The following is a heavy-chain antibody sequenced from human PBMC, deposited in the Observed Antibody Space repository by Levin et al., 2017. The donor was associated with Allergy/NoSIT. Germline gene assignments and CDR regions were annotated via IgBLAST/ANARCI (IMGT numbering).Heavy chain of an antibody. V-gene: IGHV3-7*01. CDR2: IKQDGSEK. D-gene: IGHD4-23*01. Sequence: GEFLKISCAASGFTFSTYWMSWVRQAPGKGLEWVANIKQDGSEKYYVDSVKGRFTISSDNAKNSVSLQMNSLRAEDTAVYYCAFVALDYGGTQADYWGQGALVTVSS. CDR1: GFTFSTYW. J-gene: IGHJ4*02. CDR3: AFVALDYGGTQADY.